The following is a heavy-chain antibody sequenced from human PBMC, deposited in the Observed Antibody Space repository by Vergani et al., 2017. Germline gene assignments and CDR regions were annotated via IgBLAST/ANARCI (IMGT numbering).Heavy chain of an antibody. CDR1: GFTFIMHA. CDR3: AKVGRSEVAGTFGAFDI. J-gene: IGHJ3*02. D-gene: IGHD6-19*01. Sequence: EVQLLESGGDLVQPGGSLRLSCAASGFTFIMHAMSWVRQAPGKGWEWVSTLSASDRRTRYADSGKGRFTISRDNSKNTLFLHMNSLRPEDTAVYYCAKVGRSEVAGTFGAFDIWGQGSMVTVSS. V-gene: IGHV3-23*01. CDR2: LSASDRRT.